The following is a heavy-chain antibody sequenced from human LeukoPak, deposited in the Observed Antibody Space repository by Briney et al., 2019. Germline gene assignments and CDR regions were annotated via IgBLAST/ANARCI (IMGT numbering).Heavy chain of an antibody. V-gene: IGHV1-2*02. Sequence: ASVKVSCMASGYTFTAYYMHWVRQAPGQGLEWMGWINPNTGDTNYAQNFQGRVTMNRGTSISTAYMELSSLRSDDTAVYYCARSADGYTCGHFDFWGQGTLVTVSS. CDR1: GYTFTAYY. CDR3: ARSADGYTCGHFDF. CDR2: INPNTGDT. D-gene: IGHD5-18*01. J-gene: IGHJ4*02.